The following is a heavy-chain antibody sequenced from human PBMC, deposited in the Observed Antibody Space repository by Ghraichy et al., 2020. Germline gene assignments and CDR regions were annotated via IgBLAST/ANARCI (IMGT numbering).Heavy chain of an antibody. V-gene: IGHV3-23*01. CDR1: GFTFSSYA. Sequence: GGSLRLSCAASGFTFSSYAMSWVRQAPGKGLEWVSAISGSGGSTYYADSVKGRFTISRDNSKNTLYLQMNSLRAEDTAVYYCAKEGGGCSGGSCYPLDYWGQGTLVTVSS. CDR3: AKEGGGCSGGSCYPLDY. D-gene: IGHD2-15*01. CDR2: ISGSGGST. J-gene: IGHJ4*02.